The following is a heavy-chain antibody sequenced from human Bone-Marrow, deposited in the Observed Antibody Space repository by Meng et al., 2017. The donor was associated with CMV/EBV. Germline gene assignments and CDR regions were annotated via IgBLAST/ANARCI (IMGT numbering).Heavy chain of an antibody. CDR2: VNVESGGT. Sequence: LSCVASGFTFDSYAMTWVRQAPEEGLEWVSTVNVESGGTYYPDSVKGRFTISRDNSKNTFYLQMNGLRADDTAVYYCASYGSRNLVYWGQGTLVTVSS. V-gene: IGHV3-23*01. CDR1: GFTFDSYA. J-gene: IGHJ4*02. CDR3: ASYGSRNLVY. D-gene: IGHD3-16*01.